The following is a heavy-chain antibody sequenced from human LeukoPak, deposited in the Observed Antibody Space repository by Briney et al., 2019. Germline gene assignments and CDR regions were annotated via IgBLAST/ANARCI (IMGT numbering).Heavy chain of an antibody. D-gene: IGHD6-19*01. CDR1: GFTFSSHG. Sequence: GGSLRLSCAASGFTFSSHGMYWVRQAPGKGLEWVAIMQSDGSNKYYGHSVKGRFTISRDNSKNTLYLQMNSLRAEDTAVYYCARHISLPRVRSVAVAADWGQGTLVTVSS. V-gene: IGHV3-33*05. J-gene: IGHJ4*02. CDR3: ARHISLPRVRSVAVAAD. CDR2: MQSDGSNK.